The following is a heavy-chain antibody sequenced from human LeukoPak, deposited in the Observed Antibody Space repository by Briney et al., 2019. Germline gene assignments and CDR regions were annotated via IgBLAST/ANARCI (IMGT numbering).Heavy chain of an antibody. V-gene: IGHV1-18*01. CDR3: ARDLWNFFDSSGYYNDFDS. CDR1: GFTLISYG. D-gene: IGHD3-22*01. Sequence: ASVKVSCKASGFTLISYGFSWVRQAPGQGLEWVGWIGGYDGDRHYAQNFQGRVTMTTDTSTSTAYMELRSLRSDDTAVYYCARDLWNFFDSSGYYNDFDSWGQGTLVTVSS. J-gene: IGHJ5*01. CDR2: IGGYDGDR.